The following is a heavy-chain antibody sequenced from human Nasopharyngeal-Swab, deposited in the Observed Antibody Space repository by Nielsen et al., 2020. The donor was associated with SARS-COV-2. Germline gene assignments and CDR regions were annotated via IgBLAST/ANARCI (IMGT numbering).Heavy chain of an antibody. Sequence: ASVKVSCKASGYTFTSYGISWVRQAPGQGLEWMGWISAYNDNTDYAQKLQGRVTMTTDTSTSTAYMELRSLRSDDMAVYYCARERLDYDFWSGTQPLGMDVWGQGTTVTVSS. CDR2: ISAYNDNT. CDR1: GYTFTSYG. J-gene: IGHJ6*02. V-gene: IGHV1-18*03. D-gene: IGHD3-3*01. CDR3: ARERLDYDFWSGTQPLGMDV.